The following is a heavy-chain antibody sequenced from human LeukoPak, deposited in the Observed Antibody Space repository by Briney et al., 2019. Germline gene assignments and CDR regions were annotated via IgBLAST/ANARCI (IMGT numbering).Heavy chain of an antibody. CDR3: ARDQEAFDY. CDR2: IYPRDGST. V-gene: IGHV1-46*01. J-gene: IGHJ4*02. Sequence: ASVTVSFTASGYSFTINYIHWVRQAPGQGQEWMGMIYPRDGSTSYAQKFQGRVTVTRDTSTSTVHMELSGLRSEDTAVYYCARDQEAFDYWGQGTLVTVSS. CDR1: GYSFTINY.